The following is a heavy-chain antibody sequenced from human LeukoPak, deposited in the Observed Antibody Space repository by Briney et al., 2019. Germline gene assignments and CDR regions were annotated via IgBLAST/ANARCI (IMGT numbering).Heavy chain of an antibody. CDR3: ARHPQDYDFWSGYYRD. Sequence: RGESLKISCKGSGYSFTSYWIGWVRQMPGKGLEWMGIIYPGDSDTRYSPSFQGQVTISADKSISTAYLQWSSLKASDTAMYYCARHPQDYDFWSGYYRDWGQGTLSPSPQ. CDR1: GYSFTSYW. V-gene: IGHV5-51*01. J-gene: IGHJ4*02. CDR2: IYPGDSDT. D-gene: IGHD3-3*01.